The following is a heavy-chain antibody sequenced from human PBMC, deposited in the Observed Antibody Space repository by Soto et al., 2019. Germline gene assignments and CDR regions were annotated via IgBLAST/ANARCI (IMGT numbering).Heavy chain of an antibody. D-gene: IGHD5-12*01. J-gene: IGHJ4*03. CDR3: ARGRGYSLIPVVDDAGGV. CDR1: GYSFTGYG. Sequence: ASVKVSCKASGYSFTGYGINWVRQAPGQGLQWLGRITTYNGDTNYAQNFQGRVTMTTDTSTSTTYMELRSLRSDDTAVYFCARGRGYSLIPVVDDAGGVWGQGTLVTVSS. V-gene: IGHV1-18*04. CDR2: ITTYNGDT.